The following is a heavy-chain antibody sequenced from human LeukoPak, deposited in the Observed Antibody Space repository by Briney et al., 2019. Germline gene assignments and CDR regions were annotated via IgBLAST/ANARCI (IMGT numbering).Heavy chain of an antibody. J-gene: IGHJ4*02. CDR1: GFTFSTYA. CDR3: ANTRGSHGYYFDY. D-gene: IGHD3-10*01. Sequence: PGGSLRLSCAASGFTFSTYAMSWVRQAPGKGLEWVSTISGSGGSTYYADSVKGRFTISRDNSKNTLYVQMNSLRAEDTAVYYCANTRGSHGYYFDYWGQGTLVTVSS. CDR2: ISGSGGST. V-gene: IGHV3-23*01.